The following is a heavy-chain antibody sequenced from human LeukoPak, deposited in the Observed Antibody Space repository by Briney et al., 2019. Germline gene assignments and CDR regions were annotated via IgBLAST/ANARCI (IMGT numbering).Heavy chain of an antibody. CDR3: ARDGRTYYYDSSGYYYFDY. CDR1: GFTFSSYG. Sequence: GGSLRLSCAASGFTFSSYGMHWVRQAPGKGLEWVAVIWYDGGNKYYADSVKGRFTISRDNSKNTLYLQMNSLRAEDTAVYYCARDGRTYYYDSSGYYYFDYWGQGTLDTVSS. V-gene: IGHV3-33*01. D-gene: IGHD3-22*01. CDR2: IWYDGGNK. J-gene: IGHJ4*02.